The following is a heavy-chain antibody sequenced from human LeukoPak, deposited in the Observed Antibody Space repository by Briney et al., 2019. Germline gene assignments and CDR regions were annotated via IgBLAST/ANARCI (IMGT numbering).Heavy chain of an antibody. V-gene: IGHV3-33*01. J-gene: IGHJ6*02. CDR2: IWYDGSNN. D-gene: IGHD3-22*01. CDR3: ARVLLPLYGMDV. CDR1: GFTFSSYG. Sequence: GGSLRLSCAASGFTFSSYGMHWVRQAPGKGLEWVAVIWYDGSNNYYADSVKGRFTISRDNSKNTLYLQMNSLRAEDTAVYYCARVLLPLYGMDVWGQGTTVTVSS.